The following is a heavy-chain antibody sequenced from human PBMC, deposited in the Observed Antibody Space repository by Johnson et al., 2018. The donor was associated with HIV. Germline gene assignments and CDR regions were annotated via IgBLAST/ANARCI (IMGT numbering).Heavy chain of an antibody. CDR1: GFNVSSNY. D-gene: IGHD4-11*01. J-gene: IGHJ3*02. CDR2: IYSGGST. CDR3: AKARGLHSGAFDI. V-gene: IGHV3-66*01. Sequence: VQLVESGGGLVQPGGSLRLSCAVSGFNVSSNYMSWVRQAPGKGLEWVSVIYSGGSTYYVDSVKGRFTISRDNFKNMLYLQMNSLRAEDTAVYYCAKARGLHSGAFDIWGQGTMVTVSS.